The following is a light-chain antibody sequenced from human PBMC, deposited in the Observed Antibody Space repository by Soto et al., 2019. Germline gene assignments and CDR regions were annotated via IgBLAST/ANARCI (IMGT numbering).Light chain of an antibody. CDR1: RSDVGSYNL. CDR2: EGS. Sequence: QSALTQPASVSGSPGQSITISCTGTRSDVGSYNLVSWYQQHPGKAPKLMIYEGSKRPSGVSNRFSGSKSGNTASLTISGLPAEDEADYYCCSYAGSSTFVVFGGGTKVTVL. J-gene: IGLJ2*01. CDR3: CSYAGSSTFVV. V-gene: IGLV2-23*03.